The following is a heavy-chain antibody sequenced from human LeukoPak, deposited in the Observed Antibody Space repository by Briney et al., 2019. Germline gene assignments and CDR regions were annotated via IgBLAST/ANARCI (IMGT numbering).Heavy chain of an antibody. CDR2: INPGGDNT. CDR3: ARIRDGYNDAYDI. Sequence: ASVKVSCKASGYTFTNYYIHWVRQAPGQGLEWMGLINPGGDNTDYAQNFQGRVTMTRDTSTSTVYMGLSSLRSEDTAVYYCARIRDGYNDAYDIWGQGTLVTVSS. J-gene: IGHJ4*02. V-gene: IGHV1-46*01. CDR1: GYTFTNYY. D-gene: IGHD5-24*01.